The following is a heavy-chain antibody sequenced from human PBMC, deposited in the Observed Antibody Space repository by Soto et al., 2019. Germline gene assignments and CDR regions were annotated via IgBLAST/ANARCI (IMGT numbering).Heavy chain of an antibody. D-gene: IGHD3-10*01. Sequence: QVQLLQSGAEVKKPGASVKVSCKASGYTFTSYGISWVRQAPGQGLEWMGWISAYNGNTNYAQKHQRRVNMTTDTSTSTAYVEVRSQRSDDTAVYYCARGRDYCGLDWFDLWGQGTLVTVSS. CDR3: ARGRDYCGLDWFDL. CDR1: GYTFTSYG. J-gene: IGHJ5*02. V-gene: IGHV1-18*01. CDR2: ISAYNGNT.